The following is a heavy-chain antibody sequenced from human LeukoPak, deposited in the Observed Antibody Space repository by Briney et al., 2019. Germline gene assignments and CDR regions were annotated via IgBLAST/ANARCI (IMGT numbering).Heavy chain of an antibody. V-gene: IGHV3-48*01. CDR1: GFSFSTYT. Sequence: GESLRLSCAASGFSFSTYTMNWVRQAPGKGLEWVSYISSSSSTIYYADSVKGRFTISRDNAKNSLYLQMNSLRAEDTAVYYCARDRLEPPRVYYFDYWGQGTLVTVSS. J-gene: IGHJ4*02. CDR3: ARDRLEPPRVYYFDY. D-gene: IGHD1-1*01. CDR2: ISSSSSTI.